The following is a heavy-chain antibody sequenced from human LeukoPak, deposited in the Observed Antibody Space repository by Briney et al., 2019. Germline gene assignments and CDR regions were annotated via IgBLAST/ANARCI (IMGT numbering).Heavy chain of an antibody. J-gene: IGHJ6*02. V-gene: IGHV1-18*01. Sequence: ASVEVSCEASGYTFTTYGITWVRQAPGQGLEWMGWVSAYGGDTDYAQSLQGRVTMTTDTSTTTAYMELTTLRSDATAVYYCARVWYDSGNHLYFYYGLDVWGQGTTVTVSS. CDR3: ARVWYDSGNHLYFYYGLDV. D-gene: IGHD3-22*01. CDR1: GYTFTTYG. CDR2: VSAYGGDT.